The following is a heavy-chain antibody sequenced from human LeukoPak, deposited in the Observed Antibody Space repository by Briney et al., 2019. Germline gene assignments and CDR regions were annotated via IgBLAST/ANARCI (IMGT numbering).Heavy chain of an antibody. J-gene: IGHJ5*02. D-gene: IGHD6-13*01. CDR3: ARAYSSSWYPGGFDP. CDR2: INPSGGST. Sequence: ASVKVSCKASGYTFTSYYMHWVRQAPGQGLEWMGIINPSGGSTSYAQKFQGRVTMTRDTSISTAYMELSRLRSDDTAVYYCARAYSSSWYPGGFDPWGQGTLVTVSS. CDR1: GYTFTSYY. V-gene: IGHV1-46*01.